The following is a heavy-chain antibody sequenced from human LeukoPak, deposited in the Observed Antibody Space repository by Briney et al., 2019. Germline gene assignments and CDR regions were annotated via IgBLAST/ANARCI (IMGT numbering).Heavy chain of an antibody. CDR2: ISGSGGST. J-gene: IGHJ4*02. CDR3: AKAPVGANYYDSSGYLDY. CDR1: GFTFSSYA. V-gene: IGHV3-23*01. D-gene: IGHD3-22*01. Sequence: GGSLRLSCAASGFTFSSYAMSWVRQAPGKGLEWVSAISGSGGSTYYADSVKGRFTISRDNSMNTLYLQMNSLRAEDTAVYYCAKAPVGANYYDSSGYLDYWGQGTLVTVSS.